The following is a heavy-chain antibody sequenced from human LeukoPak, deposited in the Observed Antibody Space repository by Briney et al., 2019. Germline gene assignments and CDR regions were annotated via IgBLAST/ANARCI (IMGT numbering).Heavy chain of an antibody. J-gene: IGHJ4*02. D-gene: IGHD3-3*01. CDR2: INHSGST. Sequence: PSETLSLTCIVSGGSISSGTHYWSWIRQPPGKGLEWIGEINHSGSTNYNPSLKSRVTISVDTSKNQFSLKLSSVTAADTAVYYCARDQITYDFWSGYWRWGQGTLVTVSS. CDR1: GGSISSGTHY. V-gene: IGHV4-39*07. CDR3: ARDQITYDFWSGYWR.